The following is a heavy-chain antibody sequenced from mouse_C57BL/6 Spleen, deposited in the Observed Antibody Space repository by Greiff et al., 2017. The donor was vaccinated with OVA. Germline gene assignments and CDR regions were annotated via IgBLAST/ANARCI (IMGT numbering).Heavy chain of an antibody. D-gene: IGHD1-1*01. Sequence: VQLQQSGPELVKPGASVKISCKASGYTFTDYYMNWVKQSHGKSLEWIGDINPNNGGTSYNQKFKGKATLTVDKSSSTAYMELRSLTSEDSAVYYCARDFITTVVATDYYAMDYWGQGTSVTVSS. CDR2: INPNNGGT. CDR1: GYTFTDYY. J-gene: IGHJ4*01. CDR3: ARDFITTVVATDYYAMDY. V-gene: IGHV1-26*01.